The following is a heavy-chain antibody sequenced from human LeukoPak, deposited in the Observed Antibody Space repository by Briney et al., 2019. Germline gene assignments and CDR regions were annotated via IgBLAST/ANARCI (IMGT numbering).Heavy chain of an antibody. V-gene: IGHV4-59*08. CDR2: IYYSGST. Sequence: PSETLSLTCTVSGDSISSYYWSWIRQPPGKGLEWIGYIYYSGSTNYNPPLKSRVTISIDTSKNQFSLKLSSVTAADTAVYYCTRLGRSGSCKSGFCYGLYFQHWGQGTLVTVSS. J-gene: IGHJ1*01. CDR3: TRLGRSGSCKSGFCYGLYFQH. CDR1: GDSISSYY. D-gene: IGHD2-15*01.